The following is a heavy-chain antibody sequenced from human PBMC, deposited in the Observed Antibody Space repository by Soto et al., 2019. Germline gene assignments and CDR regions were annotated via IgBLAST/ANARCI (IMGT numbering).Heavy chain of an antibody. CDR1: GFAFSSYG. J-gene: IGHJ4*02. Sequence: QGQLVQSGAEVKKSGAAVRVSCRASGFAFSSYGINWVRHAPGQGLEGMGWISSFNGTRYAQKFQGRVTMTTDTTTTTAYLELRGLKSDDTAVYYCARDLRGFCTSGNCYGDFDYWGQGTLITVSS. CDR2: ISSFNGT. CDR3: ARDLRGFCTSGNCYGDFDY. V-gene: IGHV1-18*01. D-gene: IGHD2-2*01.